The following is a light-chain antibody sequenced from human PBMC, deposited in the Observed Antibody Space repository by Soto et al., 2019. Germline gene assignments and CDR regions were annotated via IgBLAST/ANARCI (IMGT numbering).Light chain of an antibody. V-gene: IGKV3-15*01. CDR1: QSVSSN. Sequence: EIVMTQSPPNRSVSQGEGAPLSCRAIQSVSSNLGWYQQKPGQAPWLLIYGASTRATGIPDRFSSSGSGTEFTLTISSLQSEEFAVYYCQHYNNWLGTFGGGTKVDI. CDR2: GAS. J-gene: IGKJ4*01. CDR3: QHYNNWLGT.